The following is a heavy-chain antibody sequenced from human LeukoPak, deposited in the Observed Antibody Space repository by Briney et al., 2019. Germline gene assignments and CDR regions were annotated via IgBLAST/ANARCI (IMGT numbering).Heavy chain of an antibody. CDR1: GASISDTA. CDR2: VFSSGGT. V-gene: IGHV4-4*07. CDR3: ARDDKGYFDSRWTAFDI. D-gene: IGHD3-22*01. J-gene: IGHJ3*02. Sequence: TSETLSLTCTVSGASISDTAWSWVRQSAGGGLEWIGRVFSSGGTLYNLSLNGRVTMSLDASKKQLSLKVTSVTVADTAIYYCARDDKGYFDSRWTAFDIWGQGTVVTVSS.